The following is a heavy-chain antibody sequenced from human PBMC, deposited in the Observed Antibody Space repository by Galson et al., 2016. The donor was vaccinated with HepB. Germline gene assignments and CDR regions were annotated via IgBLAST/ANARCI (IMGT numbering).Heavy chain of an antibody. CDR1: GLSFSDYY. CDR3: ARGEKKSIDYWSGGPKTSYYYYGLDV. D-gene: IGHD3-3*01. CDR2: IRDISSSHTT. V-gene: IGHV3-72*01. J-gene: IGHJ6*02. Sequence: SLRLSCAASGLSFSDYYMDWVRQAPGKGLEWVGRIRDISSSHTTGHAASVTGRFTNPRDDSKKCLYLQMNSMKTEDTAVYFCARGEKKSIDYWSGGPKTSYYYYGLDVWGQGTTVAVSS.